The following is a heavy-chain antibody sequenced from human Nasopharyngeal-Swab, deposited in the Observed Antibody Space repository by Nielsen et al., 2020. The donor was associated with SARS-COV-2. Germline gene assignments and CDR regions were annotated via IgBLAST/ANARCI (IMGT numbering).Heavy chain of an antibody. J-gene: IGHJ4*02. V-gene: IGHV3-53*01. CDR1: GFTVSTNY. CDR2: IYSGGST. CDR3: ARRQPRQDHFDY. D-gene: IGHD6-13*01. Sequence: GESLKISCAASGFTVSTNYMSWVRQAPGKGLEWVSVIYSGGSTYYADSVKGRFTISRDNSKNTLYLQMNSLRAEDTAVYYCARRQPRQDHFDYWGQGTLVTVSS.